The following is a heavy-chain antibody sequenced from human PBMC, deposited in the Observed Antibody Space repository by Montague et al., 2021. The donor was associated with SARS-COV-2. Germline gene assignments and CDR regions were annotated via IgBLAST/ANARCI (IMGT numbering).Heavy chain of an antibody. CDR3: ARDGDGWEVPFDF. D-gene: IGHD1-26*01. J-gene: IGHJ4*01. CDR2: TYYTSRWHN. CDR1: GDSVSRNGVA. Sequence: CAISGDSVSRNGVAWTWIRQSPSRGLEYLGRTYYTSRWHNDQAPXVKGRLTVNPDTSKNQFSLHLNSVTPEDTAVYYCARDGDGWEVPFDFWSQGTLVTVSS. V-gene: IGHV6-1*01.